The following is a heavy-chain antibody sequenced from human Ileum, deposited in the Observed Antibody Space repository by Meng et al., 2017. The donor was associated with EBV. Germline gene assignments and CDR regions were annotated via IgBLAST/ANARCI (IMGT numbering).Heavy chain of an antibody. Sequence: QVQRRQWGAGLLKPSDTLSLPCAVYGGSLSGYYWSWLRQPPGKGLEWIGEITHSGSTNYNSSLKSRVTILVDTSKNQLSLKMNSVTAADTAVYYCARCYDSSGYYELNHFDHWGQGTLVTVSS. CDR2: ITHSGST. CDR3: ARCYDSSGYYELNHFDH. D-gene: IGHD3-22*01. CDR1: GGSLSGYY. V-gene: IGHV4-34*01. J-gene: IGHJ4*02.